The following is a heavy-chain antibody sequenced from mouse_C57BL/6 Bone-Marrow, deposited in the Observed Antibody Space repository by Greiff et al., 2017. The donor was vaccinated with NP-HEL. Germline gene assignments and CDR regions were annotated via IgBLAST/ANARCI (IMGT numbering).Heavy chain of an antibody. CDR3: ARELGLDY. D-gene: IGHD4-1*01. J-gene: IGHJ2*01. V-gene: IGHV1-4*01. CDR2: INPSSGYT. CDR1: GYTFTSYT. Sequence: VQLMESGAELARPGASVKMSCKASGYTFTSYTMHWVKQRPGQGLEWIGYINPSSGYTKYNQKFKDKATLTADKSSSTAYMQLSSLTSEDSAVYYCARELGLDYWGQGTTLTVSS.